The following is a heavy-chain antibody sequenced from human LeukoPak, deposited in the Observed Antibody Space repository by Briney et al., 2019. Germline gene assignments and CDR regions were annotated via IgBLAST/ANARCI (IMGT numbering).Heavy chain of an antibody. CDR1: GFTFSTYW. CDR2: INSDGSST. V-gene: IGHV3-74*01. J-gene: IGHJ4*02. D-gene: IGHD6-13*01. Sequence: GGSLRLSCAASGFTFSTYWMHWVRQAPGKGLVWVSRINSDGSSTSYADSVKGRFTISRDNAKNTLYLQMNSLRAEDTAVYYCVRVGYSSSWYVDYWGQGTLVTVS. CDR3: VRVGYSSSWYVDY.